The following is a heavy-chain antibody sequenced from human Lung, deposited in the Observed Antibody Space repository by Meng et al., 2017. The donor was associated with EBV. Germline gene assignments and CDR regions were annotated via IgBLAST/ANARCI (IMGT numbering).Heavy chain of an antibody. Sequence: QVQRTESGPGLVEPSQTLSLICTVSGASISSAYNYWTWIRQRPGRGLEWIGYIYYSGITYYNPSLQSRLTISADTSKNQFSLMLTSLTAADTAVYYCARGADEYGGNAFDFWGQGALVTVSS. V-gene: IGHV4-31*03. CDR3: ARGADEYGGNAFDF. CDR2: IYYSGIT. J-gene: IGHJ4*02. D-gene: IGHD4-23*01. CDR1: GASISSAYNY.